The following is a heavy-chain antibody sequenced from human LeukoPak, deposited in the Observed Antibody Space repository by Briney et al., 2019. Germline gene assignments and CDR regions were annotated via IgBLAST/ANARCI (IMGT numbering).Heavy chain of an antibody. CDR3: ARDSEEQQLVGPNVIWFDP. V-gene: IGHV4-4*07. Sequence: SETLSLTCTVSGGSISSYYWSWIRQPAGKGLEWIGRIYTSGSTNYNPSLKSRVTMSVDTSKNQFSLKLSSVTAADTAVYYCARDSEEQQLVGPNVIWFDPWGQGTLVTVSS. CDR1: GGSISSYY. CDR2: IYTSGST. J-gene: IGHJ5*02. D-gene: IGHD6-13*01.